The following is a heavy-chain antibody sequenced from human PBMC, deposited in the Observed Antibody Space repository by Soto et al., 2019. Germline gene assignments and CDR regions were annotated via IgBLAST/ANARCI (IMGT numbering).Heavy chain of an antibody. CDR2: INPNSGGT. V-gene: IGHV1-2*04. Sequence: ASVKVSCKASGGTFSSYAISWVRQAPGQGLEWMGWINPNSGGTNYAQKFQGWVTMTRDTSISTAYMELSRLRSDDTAVYYCARVGSGWFDPWGQGTLVTVSS. CDR1: GGTFSSYA. J-gene: IGHJ5*02. CDR3: ARVGSGWFDP. D-gene: IGHD1-26*01.